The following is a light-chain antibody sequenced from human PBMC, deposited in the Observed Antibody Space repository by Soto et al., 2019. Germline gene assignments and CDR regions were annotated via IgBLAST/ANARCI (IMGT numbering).Light chain of an antibody. CDR1: SSDVGGYNY. J-gene: IGLJ1*01. CDR2: EVS. V-gene: IGLV2-14*01. CDR3: SSYSSSSCLEGD. Sequence: QSALTQPASVSGSPGQSITISCTGTSSDVGGYNYVSWYQQHPGKSPKLMIYEVSNRPSGVSNRFSGSESGNTASLTISGFQAEDEADYYCSSYSSSSCLEGDLGTGTKVTVL.